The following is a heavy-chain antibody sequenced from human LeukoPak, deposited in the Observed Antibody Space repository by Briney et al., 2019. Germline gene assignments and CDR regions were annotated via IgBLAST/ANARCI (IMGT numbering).Heavy chain of an antibody. J-gene: IGHJ4*02. CDR2: IIPIFGTA. D-gene: IGHD5-18*01. CDR1: GGTFSSYA. Sequence: SVKVSCKASGGTFSSYAISWVRQAPGQGLEWMGGIIPIFGTANYAQKFQGRVTITADESTSTAYMELSSLRSEDTAVYYCARGTGGRGYSYVDYWGQGTLVTVSS. CDR3: ARGTGGRGYSYVDY. V-gene: IGHV1-69*13.